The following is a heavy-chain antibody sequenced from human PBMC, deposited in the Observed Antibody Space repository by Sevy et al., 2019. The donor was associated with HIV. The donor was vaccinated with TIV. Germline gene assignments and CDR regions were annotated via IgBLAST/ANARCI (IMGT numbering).Heavy chain of an antibody. D-gene: IGHD3-10*01. CDR2: ISYDGSNK. Sequence: GGSLRLTCAASGFTFSSYGMHWVRQAPGKGLEWVAVISYDGSNKYYADSVKGRFTISRDNSKNTLYLQMNSLRAEETAVYYCAKDPIWFGELLRPGHDAFDIWGQGTMVTVSS. CDR3: AKDPIWFGELLRPGHDAFDI. J-gene: IGHJ3*02. V-gene: IGHV3-30*18. CDR1: GFTFSSYG.